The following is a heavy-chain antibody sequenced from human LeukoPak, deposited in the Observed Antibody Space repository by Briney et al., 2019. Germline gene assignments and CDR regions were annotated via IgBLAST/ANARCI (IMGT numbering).Heavy chain of an antibody. D-gene: IGHD1-26*01. CDR1: VFTFNSYS. CDR3: AKGGKWDVTPFDY. J-gene: IGHJ4*02. CDR2: ISGGGGST. V-gene: IGHV3-23*01. Sequence: GGSLRLSCAASVFTFNSYSMNWVRQAPWKGLEWVSTISGGGGSTYYADSVKGRFTISRDNSKNTLYLQVNSLKAEDTAVYYCAKGGKWDVTPFDYWGQGTLATVSS.